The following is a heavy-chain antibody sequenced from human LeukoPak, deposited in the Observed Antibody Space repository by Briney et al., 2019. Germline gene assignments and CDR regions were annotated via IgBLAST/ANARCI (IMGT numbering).Heavy chain of an antibody. CDR3: ATATYYYDSSGRTDAFDI. V-gene: IGHV4-61*02. CDR2: IYTSGST. Sequence: PSETLSLTXTVSGGSISSGSYYWSWIRQPAGKGLEWIGRIYTSGSTNYNPSLKSRVTISVDTSKNQFSLKLSSVTAADTAVYYCATATYYYDSSGRTDAFDIWGQGTMVTVSS. J-gene: IGHJ3*02. CDR1: GGSISSGSYY. D-gene: IGHD3-22*01.